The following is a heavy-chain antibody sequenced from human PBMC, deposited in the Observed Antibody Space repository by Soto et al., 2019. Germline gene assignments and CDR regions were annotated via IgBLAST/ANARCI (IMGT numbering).Heavy chain of an antibody. Sequence: LRLSCVASGFTFSGYTMSWVRQAPGKGLEWVSYISSSGSTIYYADSVKGRFTISRDNAKNSLYLQMNSLRAEDTAVYYCARLPPDSYYGSGTYCDFWGQGTLVTVSS. D-gene: IGHD3-10*01. CDR2: ISSSGSTI. CDR1: GFTFSGYT. J-gene: IGHJ4*02. CDR3: ARLPPDSYYGSGTYCDF. V-gene: IGHV3-48*01.